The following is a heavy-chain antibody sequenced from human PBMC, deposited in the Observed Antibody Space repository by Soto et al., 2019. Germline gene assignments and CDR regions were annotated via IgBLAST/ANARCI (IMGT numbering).Heavy chain of an antibody. CDR2: ISYDGSNK. CDR3: ARGGVVVPAAIYYYYGMDV. CDR1: GFTFSSYT. V-gene: IGHV3-30-3*01. Sequence: GGALILSCAASGFTFSSYTMHWVRHAPGKGLVWVAVISYDGSNKYYADSVKGRFTISRDNSKNTLYLQMNSLRAEDTAVYYCARGGVVVPAAIYYYYGMDVWGQGTTVTVSS. J-gene: IGHJ6*02. D-gene: IGHD2-2*02.